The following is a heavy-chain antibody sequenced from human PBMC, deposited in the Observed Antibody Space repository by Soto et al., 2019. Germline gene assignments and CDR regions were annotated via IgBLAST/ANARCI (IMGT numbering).Heavy chain of an antibody. CDR2: ISSSGSTI. CDR3: ARVERGITIFGVVIPPFDY. Sequence: QVQLVESGGGLVKPGGSLRLSCAASGFTFSDYYMSWIRQAPGKGLEWVSYISSSGSTIYYADAVKGRFTISRDNAKNSLYMQMNSLRAEDTAVYYCARVERGITIFGVVIPPFDYWGQGTLVTVSS. J-gene: IGHJ4*02. CDR1: GFTFSDYY. V-gene: IGHV3-11*01. D-gene: IGHD3-3*01.